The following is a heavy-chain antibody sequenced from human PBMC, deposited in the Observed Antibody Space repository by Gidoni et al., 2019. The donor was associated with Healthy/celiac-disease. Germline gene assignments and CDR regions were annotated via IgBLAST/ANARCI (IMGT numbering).Heavy chain of an antibody. CDR1: GFTFSSYW. V-gene: IGHV3-7*01. Sequence: EVQLVASGGGLVQPGGSQRLSCAASGFTFSSYWMSWVRQAPGKGLEWVANIKQDGSEKYYVDSVKGRFTISRDNAKNSLDLQMNSLRAEDTAVYYCARENGAVAGSRWYFDYWGQGTLVTVSS. CDR3: ARENGAVAGSRWYFDY. CDR2: IKQDGSEK. J-gene: IGHJ4*02. D-gene: IGHD6-19*01.